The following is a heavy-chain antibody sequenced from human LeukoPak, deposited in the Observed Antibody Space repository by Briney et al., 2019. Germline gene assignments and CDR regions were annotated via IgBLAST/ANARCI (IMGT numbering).Heavy chain of an antibody. CDR3: TSLRQYYCSGGSCYSGSDY. CDR2: IRSKANSYAT. J-gene: IGHJ4*02. D-gene: IGHD2-15*01. Sequence: PGGSLRLSCAASGFTFSGSAMHWVRQASGKGLEWVGRIRSKANSYATAYAASVKGRFTISRDDSKNTAYLQMNSLKTEDTAVYYCTSLRQYYCSGGSCYSGSDYWGQGTLVTVSS. V-gene: IGHV3-73*01. CDR1: GFTFSGSA.